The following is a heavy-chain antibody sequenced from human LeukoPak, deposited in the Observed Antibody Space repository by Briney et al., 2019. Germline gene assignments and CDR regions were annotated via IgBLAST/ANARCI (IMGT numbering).Heavy chain of an antibody. CDR1: GDSISSYY. V-gene: IGHV4-59*01. D-gene: IGHD2-2*01. J-gene: IGHJ5*02. Sequence: SETLSLTCTVSGDSISSYYWSLIRQPPGKGLEWIGYIYYSGSTNYNPSLKSRVTISVDTSKNQFSLKLSSVTAADTAVYYCATQYCSSTSCSYPFDPWGQGTLVTVSS. CDR3: ATQYCSSTSCSYPFDP. CDR2: IYYSGST.